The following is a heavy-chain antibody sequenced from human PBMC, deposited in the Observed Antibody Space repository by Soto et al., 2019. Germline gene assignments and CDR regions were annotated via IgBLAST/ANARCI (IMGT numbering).Heavy chain of an antibody. D-gene: IGHD2-15*01. Sequence: SVKVSCKASGFTFTSSAVQWVRQARGQRLEWIGWVVVGSGNTNYAQKFQERVTITRDMSTSTAYMELSSLRSEDTAVYYCASTDFYCSGGSCYSIRAFDIWGQGTMVTVSS. CDR3: ASTDFYCSGGSCYSIRAFDI. V-gene: IGHV1-58*01. CDR2: VVVGSGNT. CDR1: GFTFTSSA. J-gene: IGHJ3*02.